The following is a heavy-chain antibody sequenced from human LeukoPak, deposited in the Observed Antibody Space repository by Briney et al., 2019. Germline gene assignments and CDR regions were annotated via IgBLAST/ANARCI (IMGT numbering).Heavy chain of an antibody. CDR3: AGGRIAVADTDCYYGMVV. CDR1: GFIFDDEG. V-gene: IGHV3-20*04. CDR2: INWNGGST. D-gene: IGHD6-19*01. Sequence: GGSLRLSCAASGFIFDDEGMNWVRQAPGKGLEWVSGINWNGGSTGYADSVKGRFTISRDNGKNSLYLQMNSLRAEDTALYYCAGGRIAVADTDCYYGMVVWGQGTTVIVSS. J-gene: IGHJ6*02.